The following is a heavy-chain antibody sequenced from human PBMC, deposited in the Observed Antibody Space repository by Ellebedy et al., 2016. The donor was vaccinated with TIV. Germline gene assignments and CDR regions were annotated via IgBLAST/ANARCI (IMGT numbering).Heavy chain of an antibody. Sequence: PGGSLRLSCAASGFSFSSYAMSWVRQAPGKGLEWVSAISGSGGSTYYADSVKGRFTISRDNAKNSVHLQMNSLRAEDTALYYCVRQDSAWQNLFDYWGRGSPVTVSS. J-gene: IGHJ4*02. CDR2: ISGSGGST. D-gene: IGHD1-26*01. V-gene: IGHV3-23*01. CDR1: GFSFSSYA. CDR3: VRQDSAWQNLFDY.